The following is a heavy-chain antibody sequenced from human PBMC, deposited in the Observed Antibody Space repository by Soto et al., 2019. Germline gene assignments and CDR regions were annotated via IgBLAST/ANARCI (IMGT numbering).Heavy chain of an antibody. J-gene: IGHJ4*02. CDR3: ARGYYDSSGYPPTW. D-gene: IGHD3-22*01. CDR1: GYTFTGYY. V-gene: IGHV1-2*02. CDR2: INPNSGDT. Sequence: GASVKVSCKASGYTFTGYYIHWVRQAPRQGLEWMGWINPNSGDTKYAQKFQGRVTMTRDTSISTAYMELSRLRSDDTAVYYCARGYYDSSGYPPTWWGQGTLVTVSS.